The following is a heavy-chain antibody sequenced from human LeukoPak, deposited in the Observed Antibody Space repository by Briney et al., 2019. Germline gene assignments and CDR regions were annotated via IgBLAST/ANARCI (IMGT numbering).Heavy chain of an antibody. V-gene: IGHV1-2*06. CDR2: INPNSGGT. CDR1: GYTFTGYY. Sequence: ASVKVSCKASGYTFTGYYMHWVRQAPGQGLEWMGRINPNSGGTNYAQKLQGRVTMTTDTSTSTAYMELRSLRSDDTAVYYCAREGNYYDSSGYSFDYWGQGTLVTVSS. D-gene: IGHD3-22*01. J-gene: IGHJ4*02. CDR3: AREGNYYDSSGYSFDY.